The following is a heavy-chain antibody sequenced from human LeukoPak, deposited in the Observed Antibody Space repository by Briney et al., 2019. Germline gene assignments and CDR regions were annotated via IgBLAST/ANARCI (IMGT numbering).Heavy chain of an antibody. CDR2: ISNDGSTK. Sequence: GRSLRLSCAASGFTFSNYVVHWVRQAPGKGLEWVAVISNDGSTKYYADSVKGRFTISRDNSENTLFLLGSSLRAEDTAVYYCAKGTYDALDYWGQGTLVTVSS. V-gene: IGHV3-30*18. D-gene: IGHD1-1*01. CDR1: GFTFSNYV. CDR3: AKGTYDALDY. J-gene: IGHJ4*02.